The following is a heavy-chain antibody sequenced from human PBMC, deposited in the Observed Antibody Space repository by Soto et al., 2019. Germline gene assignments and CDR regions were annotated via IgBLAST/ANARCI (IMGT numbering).Heavy chain of an antibody. V-gene: IGHV4-34*01. Sequence: QVQLQQWGAGLLKPSETLSLTCAVYGGSFSGYYWSWIRQPPGKGLEWIGEMNHSGSTNYNPSLKSRVTISVDVSRNQFSLKLRSVTAADTAAYFCARGRVGQYHLLWWFDPWGQGTLVTVSS. CDR1: GGSFSGYY. CDR2: MNHSGST. J-gene: IGHJ5*02. CDR3: ARGRVGQYHLLWWFDP. D-gene: IGHD2-2*01.